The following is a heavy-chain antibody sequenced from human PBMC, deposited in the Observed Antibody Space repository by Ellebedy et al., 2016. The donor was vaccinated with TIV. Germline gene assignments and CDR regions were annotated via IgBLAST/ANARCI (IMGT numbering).Heavy chain of an antibody. Sequence: SVKVSCXASGYTFTSYDINWVRQATGQGLEWMGGIIPIFGTANYAQKFQGRVTITADESTSTAYMELSSLRSEDTAVYYCARGDSSSLWGQGTTVTVSS. CDR3: ARGDSSSL. CDR2: IIPIFGTA. J-gene: IGHJ6*02. CDR1: GYTFTSYD. D-gene: IGHD6-6*01. V-gene: IGHV1-69*13.